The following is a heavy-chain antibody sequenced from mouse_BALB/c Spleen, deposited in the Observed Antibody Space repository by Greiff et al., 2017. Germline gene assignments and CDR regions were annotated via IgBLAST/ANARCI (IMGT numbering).Heavy chain of an antibody. CDR2: ISSGSSTI. V-gene: IGHV5-17*02. CDR3: ARGDYGSSYDFDV. J-gene: IGHJ1*01. CDR1: GFTFSSFG. Sequence: EVQRVESGGGLVQPGGSRKLSCAASGFTFSSFGMHWVRQAPEKGLEWVAYISSGSSTIYYAATVKGRFTISRDNPKNTLFLQMTSLRSEDTAMYYCARGDYGSSYDFDVWGAGTTVTVSS. D-gene: IGHD1-1*01.